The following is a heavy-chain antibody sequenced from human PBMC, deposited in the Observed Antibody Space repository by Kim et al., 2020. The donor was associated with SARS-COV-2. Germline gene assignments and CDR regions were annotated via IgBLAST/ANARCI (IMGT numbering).Heavy chain of an antibody. V-gene: IGHV1-69*13. CDR3: ARGGTYYDILTGSFDY. CDR1: GGTFSSYA. Sequence: SVKVSCKASGGTFSSYAISWVRQAPGQGLEWMGGIIPIFGTANYAQKFQGRVTITADESTSTAYMELSSLRSEDTAVYYCARGGTYYDILTGSFDYWGQGTLVTVSS. CDR2: IIPIFGTA. J-gene: IGHJ4*02. D-gene: IGHD3-9*01.